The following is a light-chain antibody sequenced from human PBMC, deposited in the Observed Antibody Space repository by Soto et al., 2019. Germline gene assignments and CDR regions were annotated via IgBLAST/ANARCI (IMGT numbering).Light chain of an antibody. CDR1: QSVSTT. CDR3: QQYNNWSWT. CDR2: GVS. Sequence: EILITQSPPSLSMSQGERATLSCRASQSVSTTLAWYQHKPAQAPRLLTSGVSTRATGIPARFSGSGSGTEFTLTISSLQSEDFAIYYCQQYNNWSWTFGRGTKV. J-gene: IGKJ1*01. V-gene: IGKV3-15*01.